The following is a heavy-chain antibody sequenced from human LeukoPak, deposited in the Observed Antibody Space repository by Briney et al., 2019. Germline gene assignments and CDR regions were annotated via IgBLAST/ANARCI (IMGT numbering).Heavy chain of an antibody. CDR3: AHRRARGYSYGSAMDV. D-gene: IGHD5-18*01. Sequence: SETLSLTCTVSGGSISSGGYYWSWIRQHPGKGLEWIGYIYYSGSTYYNPSLKSRVTISVDRSKNQFSLKLSSVTAADTAVYYCAHRRARGYSYGSAMDVWGQGTTVTVSS. CDR2: IYYSGST. CDR1: GGSISSGGYY. V-gene: IGHV4-31*03. J-gene: IGHJ6*02.